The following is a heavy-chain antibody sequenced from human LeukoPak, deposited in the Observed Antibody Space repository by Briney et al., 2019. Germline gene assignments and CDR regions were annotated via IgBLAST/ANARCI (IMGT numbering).Heavy chain of an antibody. Sequence: GGSLRLSCAASGFTYSPYWMTWVRQGPGKGLEWVANIKQDGSEKYYVDSVKGRFTISRDNAKNSLYLQMNSLRAEDTAVYYCAVGATTALGYWGQGTLVTVSS. CDR2: IKQDGSEK. CDR1: GFTYSPYW. CDR3: AVGATTALGY. D-gene: IGHD1-26*01. J-gene: IGHJ4*02. V-gene: IGHV3-7*01.